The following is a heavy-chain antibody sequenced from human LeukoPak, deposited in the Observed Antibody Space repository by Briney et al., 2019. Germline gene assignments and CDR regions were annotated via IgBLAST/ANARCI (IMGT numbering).Heavy chain of an antibody. D-gene: IGHD6-19*01. CDR2: ITRSSGTI. CDR3: ARKDGGQWYFDY. Sequence: GGSLRLSCATSGFTFAAYTMIWVRQAPGKGLEWVAYITRSSGTIHYADPVKGRFTISRDDAKNSLYLQMNSLRDEDTAFYYCARKDGGQWYFDYWGQGTLVTVSS. J-gene: IGHJ4*02. CDR1: GFTFAAYT. V-gene: IGHV3-48*02.